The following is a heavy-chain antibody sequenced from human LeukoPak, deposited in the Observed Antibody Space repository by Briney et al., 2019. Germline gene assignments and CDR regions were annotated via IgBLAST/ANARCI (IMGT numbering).Heavy chain of an antibody. J-gene: IGHJ1*01. Sequence: PSETLSLTCTVSGRSISSYYWSWIRQPPGRGREWVGYIYYSGSTNYNPSLKSRVTRSVDTSKNQFSLKLSAVTAADTAVYYCASRRYLGSGEDQEYFQHWGQGTLVTVSS. CDR1: GRSISSYY. CDR3: ASRRYLGSGEDQEYFQH. CDR2: IYYSGST. D-gene: IGHD6-19*01. V-gene: IGHV4-59*01.